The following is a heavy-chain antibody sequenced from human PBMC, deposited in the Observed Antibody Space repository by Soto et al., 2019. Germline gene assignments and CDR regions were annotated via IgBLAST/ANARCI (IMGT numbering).Heavy chain of an antibody. V-gene: IGHV1-3*05. Sequence: QVQLVQSGAEEKKPGASVKISCKASGYTFTNYAMHWVRQAPGQRLEWLGWIKGDNGNTRYSQKSQGSVTSPRDTTASTAYMNLSTMTPDDTAMYYCASRSGRNGIDYWGQGTLVTVSS. CDR2: IKGDNGNT. D-gene: IGHD6-19*01. J-gene: IGHJ4*02. CDR1: GYTFTNYA. CDR3: ASRSGRNGIDY.